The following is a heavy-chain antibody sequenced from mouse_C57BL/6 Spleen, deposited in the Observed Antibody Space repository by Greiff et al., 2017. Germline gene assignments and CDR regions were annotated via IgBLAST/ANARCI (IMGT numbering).Heavy chain of an antibody. CDR3: ARDGEGYSNYFDY. Sequence: EVHLVESEGGLVQPGSSMKLSCTASGFTFSDYYMAWVRQVPEKGLEWVANINYDGSSTYYLDSLKSRFIISRDNAKNILYLKMSSLKSEDTATYYCARDGEGYSNYFDYWGQGTTLTVSS. V-gene: IGHV5-16*01. J-gene: IGHJ2*01. CDR1: GFTFSDYY. CDR2: INYDGSST. D-gene: IGHD2-5*01.